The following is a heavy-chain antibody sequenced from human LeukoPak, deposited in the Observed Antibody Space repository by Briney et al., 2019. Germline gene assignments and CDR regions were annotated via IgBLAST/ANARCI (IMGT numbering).Heavy chain of an antibody. J-gene: IGHJ6*03. CDR1: GFTFSSYG. V-gene: IGHV3-23*01. D-gene: IGHD3-10*01. Sequence: GGSLRLSCAASGFTFSSYGMRWVRQAPGKGLEWVSAISGSGGSTYYADSVKGRFTISRDNSKNTLYLQMNSLRAEDTAVYYCAKGGAVSSKSITMVRGTRRYYYYMDVWGKGTTVTISS. CDR2: ISGSGGST. CDR3: AKGGAVSSKSITMVRGTRRYYYYMDV.